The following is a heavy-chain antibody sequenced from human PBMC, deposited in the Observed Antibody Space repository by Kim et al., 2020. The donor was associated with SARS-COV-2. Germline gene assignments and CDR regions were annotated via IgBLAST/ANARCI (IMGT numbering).Heavy chain of an antibody. Sequence: GGSLRLSCAASGFTFSSYGMHWVRQAPGKGLEWVAVISYDGSNKYYADSVKGRFTISRDNSKNTLYLQMNSLRAEDTAVYYCANLANRDDFDYWGQGTLVTVSS. J-gene: IGHJ4*02. D-gene: IGHD1-26*01. V-gene: IGHV3-30*18. CDR2: ISYDGSNK. CDR1: GFTFSSYG. CDR3: ANLANRDDFDY.